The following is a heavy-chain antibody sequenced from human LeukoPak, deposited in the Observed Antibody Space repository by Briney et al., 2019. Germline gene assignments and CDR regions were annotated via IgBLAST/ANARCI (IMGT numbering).Heavy chain of an antibody. CDR1: GFTFSSYW. Sequence: PGGSLRLSCAASGFTFSSYWMHWVRQAPGKGLVWVSRINSDGSSTSYADSVKGRFTISRDNAKNTLYLQMNSLRAEDTAVYYCARDSRDRIFGVVTNIGMDVWGKGTTVTVSS. J-gene: IGHJ6*04. D-gene: IGHD3-3*01. V-gene: IGHV3-74*01. CDR2: INSDGSST. CDR3: ARDSRDRIFGVVTNIGMDV.